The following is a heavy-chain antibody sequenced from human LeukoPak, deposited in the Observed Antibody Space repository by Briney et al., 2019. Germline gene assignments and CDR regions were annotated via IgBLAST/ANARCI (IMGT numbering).Heavy chain of an antibody. CDR1: GFTFSSYE. Sequence: GGSLRLSCAASGFTFSSYEMNWVRQAPGKGLEWVSYISSSGSTIYYADSVKGRFTISRDNSKNTLYLQMNSLRAEDTAVYYCANLPLVRGVILAVVYWGQGTLVTVSS. CDR2: ISSSGSTI. D-gene: IGHD3-10*01. V-gene: IGHV3-48*03. CDR3: ANLPLVRGVILAVVY. J-gene: IGHJ4*02.